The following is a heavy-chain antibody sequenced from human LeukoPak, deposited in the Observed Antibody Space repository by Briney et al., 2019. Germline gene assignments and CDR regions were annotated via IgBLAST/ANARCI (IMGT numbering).Heavy chain of an antibody. CDR2: INPNSGGT. V-gene: IGHV1-2*02. CDR3: ARAPHCSSTSCYALDY. CDR1: GYTFTGYY. Sequence: GASVKVSCKASGYTFTGYYMHWVRQAPGQGLEWMGWINPNSGGTNYAQKFQGRVTMTRDTSISTAYMELSRLRSDDTAVYYCARAPHCSSTSCYALDYWGQGTLVTVSS. D-gene: IGHD2-2*01. J-gene: IGHJ4*02.